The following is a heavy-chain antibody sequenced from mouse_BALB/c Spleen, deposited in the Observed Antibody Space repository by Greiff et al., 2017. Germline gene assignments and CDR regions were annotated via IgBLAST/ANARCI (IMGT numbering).Heavy chain of an antibody. J-gene: IGHJ4*01. V-gene: IGHV5-6-3*01. CDR1: GFTFSSYG. Sequence: EVMLVESGGGLVQPGGSLKLSCAASGFTFSSYGMSWVRQTPDKRLELVATINSNGGSTYYPDSVKGRFTISRDNAKNTLYLQMSSLKSEDTAMYYCARDEGLGAMDYWGQGTSVTVSS. D-gene: IGHD4-1*01. CDR2: INSNGGST. CDR3: ARDEGLGAMDY.